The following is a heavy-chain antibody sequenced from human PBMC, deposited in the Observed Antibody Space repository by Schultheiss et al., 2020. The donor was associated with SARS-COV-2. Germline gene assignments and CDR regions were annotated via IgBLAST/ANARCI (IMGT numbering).Heavy chain of an antibody. J-gene: IGHJ4*02. CDR2: ISSSSSYI. V-gene: IGHV3-11*06. CDR3: ARVHYYDSSGYVL. Sequence: GESLKISCAASGFTFSDYYMSWIRQAPGKGLEWVSSISSSSSYIYYADSVKGRFTISRDNAKNSLYLQMNSLRAEDTAVYYCARVHYYDSSGYVLWGQGTLVTVSS. D-gene: IGHD3-22*01. CDR1: GFTFSDYY.